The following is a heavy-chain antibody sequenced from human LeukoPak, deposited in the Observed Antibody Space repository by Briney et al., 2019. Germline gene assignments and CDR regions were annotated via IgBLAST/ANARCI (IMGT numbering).Heavy chain of an antibody. Sequence: GGSLRLSCEASGVSFSTDAMTWVRQAPGKGLQWVSAISWSGGDTYYDDSVKGRFTIYRDNSKNMMYLQMNSLRAEDTALYYCARDSSGWSKNYWGQGTLVTVSS. J-gene: IGHJ4*02. CDR2: ISWSGGDT. CDR1: GVSFSTDA. CDR3: ARDSSGWSKNY. D-gene: IGHD6-19*01. V-gene: IGHV3-23*01.